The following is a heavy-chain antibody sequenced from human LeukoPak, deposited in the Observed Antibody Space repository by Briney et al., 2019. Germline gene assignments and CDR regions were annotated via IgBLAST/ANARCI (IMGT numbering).Heavy chain of an antibody. CDR2: INHSGSN. J-gene: IGHJ5*02. Sequence: SETLSLTCAVYGGSLTNYYWSWIRHPPGKGLEWIGEINHSGSNTYTPSLKSRVTISVDMSKNQFSLELSFVTAADTAVYYCARGPASGSNFAWFDPWGQGTLVTVSS. CDR3: ARGPASGSNFAWFDP. V-gene: IGHV4-34*01. D-gene: IGHD3-10*01. CDR1: GGSLTNYY.